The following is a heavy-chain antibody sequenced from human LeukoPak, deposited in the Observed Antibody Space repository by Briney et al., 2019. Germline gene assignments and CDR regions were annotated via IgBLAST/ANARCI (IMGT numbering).Heavy chain of an antibody. D-gene: IGHD2-21*02. V-gene: IGHV1-8*02. CDR1: GYTFTSYG. CDR2: MNPNSGNT. CDR3: ARALLSECGGDCYSFDP. J-gene: IGHJ5*02. Sequence: ASVKVSCKASGYTFTSYGISWVRQATGQGLEWMGWMNPNSGNTGYAQKFQGRVTMTRNTSISTAYMELSSLRSEDTAVYYCARALLSECGGDCYSFDPWGQGTLVTVSS.